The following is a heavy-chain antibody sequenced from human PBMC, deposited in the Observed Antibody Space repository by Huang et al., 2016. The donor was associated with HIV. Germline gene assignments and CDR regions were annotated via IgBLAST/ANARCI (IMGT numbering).Heavy chain of an antibody. CDR1: GFTFNTFG. V-gene: IGHV3-30*02. Sequence: QVHLVESGGGVVQPGGSLRLSCAASGFTFNTFGMHWVRQAPGKGLGWVAFIRYDANNQYYADSVKGRFTISRDNSEDTLFLLMTTLRPDDTAIYYCAKDEKQFCRGGSCYSSNIDYWGQGALVTVSS. D-gene: IGHD2-15*01. CDR2: IRYDANNQ. CDR3: AKDEKQFCRGGSCYSSNIDY. J-gene: IGHJ4*02.